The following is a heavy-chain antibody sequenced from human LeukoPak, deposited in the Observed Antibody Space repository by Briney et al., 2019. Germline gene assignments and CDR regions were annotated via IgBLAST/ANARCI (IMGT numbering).Heavy chain of an antibody. J-gene: IGHJ4*02. CDR2: IIPIFGTA. CDR1: GGTFISYA. V-gene: IGHV1-69*01. Sequence: SVKVSCKASGGTFISYAISWVRQAPGQGLEWMGGIIPIFGTANYAQKFQGRVTITADESTSTAYMELSSLRSEDTAVYYCARVMGLRYYDFWSGSYCFDYWGQGTLVTVSS. D-gene: IGHD3-3*01. CDR3: ARVMGLRYYDFWSGSYCFDY.